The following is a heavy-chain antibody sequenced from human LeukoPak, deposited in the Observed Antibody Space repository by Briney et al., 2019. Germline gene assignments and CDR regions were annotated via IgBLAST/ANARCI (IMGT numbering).Heavy chain of an antibody. Sequence: GRSLRLSCAASGFDLSTYEMNWVRQAPGKGLEWIADITISGHTKNYADSVKGRFTISRDNARTSLYLQMNSLRVEDTGVYYCARGDPHADLWGQGTLVSVSS. V-gene: IGHV3-48*03. CDR1: GFDLSTYE. J-gene: IGHJ5*02. CDR2: ITISGHTK. CDR3: ARGDPHADL.